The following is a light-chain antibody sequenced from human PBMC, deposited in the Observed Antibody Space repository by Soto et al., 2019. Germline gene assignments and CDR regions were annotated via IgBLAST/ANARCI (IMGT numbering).Light chain of an antibody. J-gene: IGLJ1*01. CDR1: SSNIGAGYD. CDR3: QSYDSSLSAYV. Sequence: QSVLTQPPSVSGAPGQRVTISCTGSSSNIGAGYDVHWYQQLPGTAPKLLIYGNSNRPSGVPDRFSGSKSGTSASLAITGLQAADDADYYCQSYDSSLSAYVFGTGNKVTVL. V-gene: IGLV1-40*01. CDR2: GNS.